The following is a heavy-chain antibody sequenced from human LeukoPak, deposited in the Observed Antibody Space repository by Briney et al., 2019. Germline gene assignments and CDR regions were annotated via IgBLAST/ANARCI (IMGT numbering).Heavy chain of an antibody. CDR3: AKDKDTMIVVVIATPND. V-gene: IGHV3-11*01. Sequence: PGGSLRLSCAASGFTFSDYYMSWIRQAPGKGLEWVSYISSSGSTIYYADSVKGRYTISRDNSKNTLYLQMNSLRAEDTAVYYCAKDKDTMIVVVIATPNDWGQGTLVTVSS. D-gene: IGHD3-22*01. CDR1: GFTFSDYY. J-gene: IGHJ4*02. CDR2: ISSSGSTI.